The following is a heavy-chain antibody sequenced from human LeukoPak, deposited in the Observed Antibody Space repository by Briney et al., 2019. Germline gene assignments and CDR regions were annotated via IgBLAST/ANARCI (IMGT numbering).Heavy chain of an antibody. CDR1: GFTFSSYA. CDR2: ISGSGGST. D-gene: IGHD6-19*01. CDR3: AKDEEQWLVNWFDP. Sequence: GGSLRLSCAASGFTFSSYAMSWVRQAPGKGLEWVSAISGSGGSTHYADSVEGRFTISRDNSKNTLYLQMNSLRAEDTAVYYCAKDEEQWLVNWFDPWGQGTLVTVSS. J-gene: IGHJ5*02. V-gene: IGHV3-23*01.